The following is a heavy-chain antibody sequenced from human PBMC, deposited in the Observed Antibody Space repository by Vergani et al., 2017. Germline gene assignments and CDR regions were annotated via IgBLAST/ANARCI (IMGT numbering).Heavy chain of an antibody. CDR2: IKSDGSIT. D-gene: IGHD5-12*01. V-gene: IGHV3-74*01. CDR1: GFSFSGYW. Sequence: EVQLVESGGGLIHPGGSLRLSCEGSGFSFSGYWMHWVRQSPEKGLVWVSRIKSDGSITNYGDSVKGRFTISRDNAKNTLYLEMNSLRGDDTAIYYCVRARCSGPCFMSNWFDSWGQGTLVTVCS. CDR3: VRARCSGPCFMSNWFDS. J-gene: IGHJ5*01.